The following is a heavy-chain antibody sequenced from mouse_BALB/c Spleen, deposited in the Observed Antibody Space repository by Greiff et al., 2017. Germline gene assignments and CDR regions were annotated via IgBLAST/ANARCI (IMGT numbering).Heavy chain of an antibody. CDR3: ARLGYDEGFDY. D-gene: IGHD2-2*01. V-gene: IGHV3-2*02. CDR2: ISYSGST. CDR1: GYSITSDYA. J-gene: IGHJ2*01. Sequence: EVQLQESGPGLVKPSQSLSLTCTVTGYSITSDYAWNWIRQFPGNTLEWMGYISYSGSTSYNPSLKSRISITRDTSKNQFFLQLNSVTTEDTATYYCARLGYDEGFDYWGQGTTLTVSS.